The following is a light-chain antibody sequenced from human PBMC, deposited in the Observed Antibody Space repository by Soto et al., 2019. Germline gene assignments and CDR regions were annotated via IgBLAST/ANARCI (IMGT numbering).Light chain of an antibody. J-gene: IGLJ1*01. CDR3: AAWDDSLNAYV. CDR2: GNN. CDR1: SSNIGSNT. Sequence: QSVLTQPPSASGTPGQRVTISCSGSSSNIGSNTVNWYQQLPGTAPKLLIYGNNRRPSGVPDRFSGSKSGTSASLAISGLHSEDEADYYCAAWDDSLNAYVFGTGTKVTVL. V-gene: IGLV1-44*01.